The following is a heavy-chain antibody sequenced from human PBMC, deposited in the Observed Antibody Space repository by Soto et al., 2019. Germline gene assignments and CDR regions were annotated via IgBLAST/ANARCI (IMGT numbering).Heavy chain of an antibody. V-gene: IGHV4-34*01. CDR1: GGSFSGYY. CDR3: ERVKYSLYYYGSGSYGHYYYYGMDV. Sequence: SETLAPTFAVYGGSFSGYYWSWVRQPPGKGLEGIGENNHSGSTKHNPSLKSRVTISVDTSKNQFSLKLSSVTAADTAVYYCERVKYSLYYYGSGSYGHYYYYGMDVWGQGTTVTVSS. CDR2: NNHSGST. D-gene: IGHD3-10*01. J-gene: IGHJ6*02.